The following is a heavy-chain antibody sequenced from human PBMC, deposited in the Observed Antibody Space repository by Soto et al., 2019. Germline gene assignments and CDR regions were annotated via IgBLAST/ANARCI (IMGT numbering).Heavy chain of an antibody. Sequence: PSETLSLTCTVSGGSISTRSSYWGWIRQPPGKGLEWIGNINHSGNTNYNPSLKSRVTISIDTSKNRFSLNLSSVTAADTAVYYCARGRGGFRSHWFDPWGQGTLVTVSS. CDR3: ARGRGGFRSHWFDP. CDR2: INHSGNT. V-gene: IGHV4-39*07. D-gene: IGHD2-15*01. CDR1: GGSISTRSSY. J-gene: IGHJ5*02.